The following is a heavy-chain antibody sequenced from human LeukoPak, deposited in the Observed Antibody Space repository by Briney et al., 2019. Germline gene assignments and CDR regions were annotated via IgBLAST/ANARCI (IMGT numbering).Heavy chain of an antibody. D-gene: IGHD3-16*02. J-gene: IGHJ2*01. CDR2: ISGSGGST. CDR3: AKARSPLGYFDL. CDR1: GFTFSSYA. V-gene: IGHV3-23*01. Sequence: PGGSLRLSCAASGFTFSSYAMSWVRQAPGKGLEWVSAISGSGGSTYYADSVKGRFTISRDNSKNTLYLQMNSPRAEDTAVYYCAKARSPLGYFDLWGRGTLVTVSS.